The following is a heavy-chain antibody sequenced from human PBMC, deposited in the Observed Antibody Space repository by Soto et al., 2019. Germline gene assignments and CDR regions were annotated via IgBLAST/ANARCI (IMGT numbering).Heavy chain of an antibody. CDR1: GLTFSSYS. D-gene: IGHD2-21*01. V-gene: IGHV3-48*02. J-gene: IGHJ6*02. CDR3: ARDGDSYYYYYGMDV. Sequence: LSCAASGLTFSSYSMNWVRQAPGKGLEWVSYISSSSSTIYYADSVKGRFTISRDNAKNSLYLQMNSLRDEDTAVYYCARDGDSYYYYYGMDVWGQGTTVTVSS. CDR2: ISSSSSTI.